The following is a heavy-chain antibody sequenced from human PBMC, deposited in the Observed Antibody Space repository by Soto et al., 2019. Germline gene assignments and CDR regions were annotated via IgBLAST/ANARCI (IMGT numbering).Heavy chain of an antibody. CDR2: IYWDDDK. V-gene: IGHV2-5*02. CDR3: AHLSFPNFDY. CDR1: GFSLSTSGVG. J-gene: IGHJ4*02. Sequence: QITLKESGPPLVKPTQTLTLTCTFSGFSLSTSGVGVGWIRQPPGKALEWLALIYWDDDKHYSPSLWSRLTITKDTSKNQVVLTMTNLDPVDIATYYCAHLSFPNFDYWGQGTLVTVSS.